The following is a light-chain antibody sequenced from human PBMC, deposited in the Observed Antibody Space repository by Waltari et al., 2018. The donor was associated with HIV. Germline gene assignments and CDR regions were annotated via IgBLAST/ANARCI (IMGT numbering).Light chain of an antibody. CDR2: EVS. Sequence: QSALTQPASASGSPGQSITISCPGTSSAVGGYNYVSWYQQHPGTAPKLMIYEVSNRPSGVSNRFSGSKSGNTASLTISGLQAEDEADYYCSSYTSSSPCVFGGGTKLTVL. CDR3: SSYTSSSPCV. CDR1: SSAVGGYNY. J-gene: IGLJ3*02. V-gene: IGLV2-14*01.